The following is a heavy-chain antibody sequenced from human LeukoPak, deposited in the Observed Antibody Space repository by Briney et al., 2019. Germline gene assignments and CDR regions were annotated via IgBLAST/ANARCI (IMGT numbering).Heavy chain of an antibody. V-gene: IGHV1-69*05. J-gene: IGHJ4*02. CDR2: IIPIFGTA. CDR3: ARVYCSGGSCYDGRFDY. D-gene: IGHD2-15*01. Sequence: SVKVSCKASGGTFSSYAISWVRQAPGQGLEWMGGIIPIFGTANYAQKFQGRVTITTDEPTSTAYMELSSLRSEDTAVYYCARVYCSGGSCYDGRFDYWGQGTLVTVSS. CDR1: GGTFSSYA.